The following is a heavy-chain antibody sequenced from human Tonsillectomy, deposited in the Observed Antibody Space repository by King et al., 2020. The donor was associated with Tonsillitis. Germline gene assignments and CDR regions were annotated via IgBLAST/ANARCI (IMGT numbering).Heavy chain of an antibody. CDR2: IYYSGIT. V-gene: IGHV4-30-4*07. J-gene: IGHJ4*02. Sequence: VQLQESGPGLVKASQTLSLTCTVSGDSISSGVYSWAWIRQPPGKGLDWIGYIYYSGITYYSPSLQSRVTISLDPSKSQFSLRLSSVTAADTALYSCGHGDVWVIPEPARFDFCGQGTLVPVSS. CDR3: GHGDVWVIPEPARFDF. D-gene: IGHD4-23*01. CDR1: GDSISSGVYS.